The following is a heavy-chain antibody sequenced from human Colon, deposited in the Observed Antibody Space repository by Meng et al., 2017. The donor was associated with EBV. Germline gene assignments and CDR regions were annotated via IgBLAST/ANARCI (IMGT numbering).Heavy chain of an antibody. CDR1: GFNFNDYY. V-gene: IGHV3-11*01. J-gene: IGHJ4*02. D-gene: IGHD6-25*01. CDR2: ISKMGDGI. CDR3: ARDLGGPRDY. Sequence: LVGSGGGFVKPGGSLSLSCAASGFNFNDYYMTWIRQAPGKGLEWVAFISKMGDGISYAESVRGRFTISRDSATHSLYLQMNSLRAEDTAVYYCARDLGGPRDYWGQGTLVTASS.